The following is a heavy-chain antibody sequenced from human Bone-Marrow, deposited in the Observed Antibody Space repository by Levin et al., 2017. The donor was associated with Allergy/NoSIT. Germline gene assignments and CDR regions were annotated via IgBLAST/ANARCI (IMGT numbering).Heavy chain of an antibody. V-gene: IGHV3-15*01. D-gene: IGHD7-27*01. CDR1: GFTFNTAW. CDR3: TVQGTTGAADDAFDI. Sequence: GGSLRLSCAGSGFTFNTAWISWVRQAPGKGREWVGRSKGKNDVGTTHYAAPVKGRSTIPREDSKNMVFLQMSSLKTEDTALYYCTVQGTTGAADDAFDIWGQGTMVTVSS. CDR2: SKGKNDVGTT. J-gene: IGHJ3*02.